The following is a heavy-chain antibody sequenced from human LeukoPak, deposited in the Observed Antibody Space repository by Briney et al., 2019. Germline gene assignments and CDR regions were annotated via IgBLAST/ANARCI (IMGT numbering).Heavy chain of an antibody. CDR3: ARVTNYYYMDV. Sequence: ASVKVSCKASGYSFTRYGISWVRQAPGQGLEWMGWINPNTGDTQYAQKILGRVTMTRDTSVSTAYMELSRLTSDDTAIYYCARVTNYYYMDVWGKGTTVTVSS. V-gene: IGHV1-2*02. CDR2: INPNTGDT. D-gene: IGHD1-14*01. J-gene: IGHJ6*03. CDR1: GYSFTRYG.